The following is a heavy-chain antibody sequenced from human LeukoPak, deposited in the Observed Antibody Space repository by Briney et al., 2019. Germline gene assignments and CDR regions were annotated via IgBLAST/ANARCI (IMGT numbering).Heavy chain of an antibody. J-gene: IGHJ5*02. CDR1: GGTFSSYA. D-gene: IGHD5-12*01. Sequence: ASVKVSCKASGGTFSSYAISWVRQAPGQGLGWMGGIIPIFGTANYAQKFQGRVTITADKSTSTVYMELSSLRSEDTAVYYCARVSGYEGNWFDPWGQGTLVTVSS. CDR3: ARVSGYEGNWFDP. CDR2: IIPIFGTA. V-gene: IGHV1-69*06.